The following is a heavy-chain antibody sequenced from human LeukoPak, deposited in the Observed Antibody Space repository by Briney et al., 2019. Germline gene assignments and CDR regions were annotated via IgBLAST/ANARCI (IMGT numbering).Heavy chain of an antibody. CDR2: ISGSGGST. D-gene: IGHD5-24*01. Sequence: AGGSLRLSCAASGFTFSSYAMSWVRQAPGKGLEWVSAISGSGGSTYYADSVRGLFTIFRDIFKNTLYLQMNSLRAEDTAVYHCVKSAGKDGYRDVFDIWGQGTVVTVSS. J-gene: IGHJ3*02. V-gene: IGHV3-23*01. CDR3: VKSAGKDGYRDVFDI. CDR1: GFTFSSYA.